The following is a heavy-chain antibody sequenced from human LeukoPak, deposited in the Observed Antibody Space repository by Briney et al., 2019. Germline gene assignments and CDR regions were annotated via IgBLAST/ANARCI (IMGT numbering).Heavy chain of an antibody. CDR1: GGSFSGYY. CDR3: ASSSYGYVDY. CDR2: INHSGST. V-gene: IGHV4-34*01. Sequence: SETLSLTCAVYGGSFSGYYWSWIRQPPGKGLEWIGEINHSGSTNYNPSLKSRVTISVDTSKNQFSLKLSSVTASDTAVYYCASSSYGYVDYWGQGTLVTVSS. D-gene: IGHD5-18*01. J-gene: IGHJ4*02.